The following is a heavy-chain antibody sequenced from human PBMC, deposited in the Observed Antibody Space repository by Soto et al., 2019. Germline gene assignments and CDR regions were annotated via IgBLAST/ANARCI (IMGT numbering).Heavy chain of an antibody. J-gene: IGHJ4*02. CDR2: ISSGSSYI. V-gene: IGHV3-21*02. CDR3: TTGRDGYKRADY. D-gene: IGHD5-12*01. Sequence: EVQLVESGGGLVKPGGSLRLSCAASGFTFSSYSMNWVRQAPGKGLEWVSSISSGSSYIYYADSLKGRFTISRDNAKNSMYLQMDRLRVDDTAVYYCTTGRDGYKRADYWGQGTLVTVSS. CDR1: GFTFSSYS.